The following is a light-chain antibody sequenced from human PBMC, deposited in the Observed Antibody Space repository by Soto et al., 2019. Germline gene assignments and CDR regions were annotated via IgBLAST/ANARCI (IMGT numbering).Light chain of an antibody. CDR2: EGT. V-gene: IGLV2-14*02. CDR3: SSYTSSSTPLYV. J-gene: IGLJ1*01. CDR1: SSDVGISNL. Sequence: QSALTQPASVSGSPGQSITISCTGTSSDVGISNLVSWYQQHPGRAPKLIIYEGTKRPSGVSNRFSGSKSGNTASLTISGLQAEDEADYYCSSYTSSSTPLYVFGTGTKLTVL.